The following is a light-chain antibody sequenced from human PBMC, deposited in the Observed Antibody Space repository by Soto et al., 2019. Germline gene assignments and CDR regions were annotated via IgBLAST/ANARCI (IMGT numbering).Light chain of an antibody. CDR3: QQRRDWPLT. CDR1: QSVSLH. V-gene: IGKV3-11*01. J-gene: IGKJ4*01. CDR2: DAS. Sequence: EIVLTQSPANLSLSPGERATLSCRASQSVSLHLAWYQQKPGQAPRLLIYDASNRATAVPGRFTGSGSGADFTLTISSLEPEDVAIYYCQQRRDWPLTFGGGTKVDIK.